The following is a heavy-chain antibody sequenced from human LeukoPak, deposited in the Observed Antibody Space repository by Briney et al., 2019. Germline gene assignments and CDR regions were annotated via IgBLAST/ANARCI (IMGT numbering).Heavy chain of an antibody. Sequence: SETLSLTCTVSGGSISSYYWSWIRQPPGKGLGWIGYTYYSGSTNYNPSLKSRVTISVDTSKNQFSLKLSSVTAADTAVYYCARVRAVKHDLDYWGQGTLVTVSS. CDR2: TYYSGST. J-gene: IGHJ4*02. V-gene: IGHV4-59*01. CDR1: GGSISSYY. CDR3: ARVRAVKHDLDY. D-gene: IGHD3-3*01.